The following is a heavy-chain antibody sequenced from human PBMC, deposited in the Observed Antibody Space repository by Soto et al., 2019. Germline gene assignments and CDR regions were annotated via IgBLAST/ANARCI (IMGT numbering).Heavy chain of an antibody. CDR3: ARGGSGSRRYGMDV. D-gene: IGHD1-26*01. V-gene: IGHV3-30-3*01. Sequence: GGSLRLSCAASEFTFSSYDMHWVRQAPGKGLEWVALISYDGSNKYYADSVKGRFTISRDNSKNTLYLEINGLRAEDTAVYYCARGGSGSRRYGMDVWGQGTTVTVS. CDR1: EFTFSSYD. CDR2: ISYDGSNK. J-gene: IGHJ6*02.